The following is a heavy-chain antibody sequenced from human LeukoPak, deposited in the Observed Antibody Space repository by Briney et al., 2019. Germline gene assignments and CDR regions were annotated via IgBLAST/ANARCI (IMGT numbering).Heavy chain of an antibody. CDR2: ISNDGSKK. CDR3: AKDRYSYAFEYSDS. CDR1: GFTFSSYG. Sequence: GGSLRLSCAASGFTFSSYGMHWVRQAPGKGLDWVAVISNDGSKKYYADSVKGRFTISRDNSKNTLSLQVSSLRTEDTAVYYCAKDRYSYAFEYSDSWGQGTLVTVSS. J-gene: IGHJ4*02. D-gene: IGHD5-18*01. V-gene: IGHV3-30*18.